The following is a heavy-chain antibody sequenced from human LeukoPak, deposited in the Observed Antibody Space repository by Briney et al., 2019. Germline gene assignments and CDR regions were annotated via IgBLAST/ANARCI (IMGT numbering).Heavy chain of an antibody. D-gene: IGHD7-27*01. CDR2: IRYDGSDK. CDR1: GFTFGNYG. Sequence: GGSLRLSCAASGFTFGNYGMYWVRQAPGKGLEWVAFIRYDGSDKYYADSVKGRFIISRDNSKNTLYLQMDSLRPEDTAVYYCAKGQLGIQSSKWFDPWGQGTLVTVSS. CDR3: AKGQLGIQSSKWFDP. V-gene: IGHV3-30*02. J-gene: IGHJ5*02.